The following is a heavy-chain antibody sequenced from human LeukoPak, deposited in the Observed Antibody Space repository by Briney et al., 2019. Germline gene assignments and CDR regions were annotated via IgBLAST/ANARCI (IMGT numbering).Heavy chain of an antibody. V-gene: IGHV3-33*01. D-gene: IGHD2-15*01. J-gene: IGHJ6*02. CDR2: IWYDGSNK. CDR3: ARVSCSGGSCYPYSYYDMDV. Sequence: GGSLRLSCAASGFTFSGYGMHWVRQAPGKGLEGVAIIWYDGSNKYYADSVKGRFTISRDNSKNTLYLQMNSLRAEDTAVYYCARVSCSGGSCYPYSYYDMDVWGQGTTVTVSS. CDR1: GFTFSGYG.